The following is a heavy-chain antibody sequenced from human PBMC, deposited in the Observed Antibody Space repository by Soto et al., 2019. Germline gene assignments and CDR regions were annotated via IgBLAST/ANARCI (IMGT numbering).Heavy chain of an antibody. J-gene: IGHJ3*02. V-gene: IGHV3-30*18. D-gene: IGHD2-2*01. Sequence: LRLSCAASGFTFSSYGMHWVRQAPGKGLEWVAVISYDGSNKYYADSVKGRFTISRDNSKNTLYLQMNSLRAEDTAVYYCAKDGERYCSSTSCSTDDAFDIWGQGTMVTVSS. CDR3: AKDGERYCSSTSCSTDDAFDI. CDR1: GFTFSSYG. CDR2: ISYDGSNK.